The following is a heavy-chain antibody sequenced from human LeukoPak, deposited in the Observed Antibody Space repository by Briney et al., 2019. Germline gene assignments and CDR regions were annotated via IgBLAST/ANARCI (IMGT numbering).Heavy chain of an antibody. D-gene: IGHD2-2*01. Sequence: ASVKVSCKVSGYTLTELSMHWVRQAPGKGLEWMGGFDPEDGETIYAQKFQGRVTMTEDTSTDTAYMELSSLRSEDTAVYYCASYCSSTSCYVVGFDYWGQGTLVIVSS. J-gene: IGHJ4*02. CDR2: FDPEDGET. CDR1: GYTLTELS. V-gene: IGHV1-24*01. CDR3: ASYCSSTSCYVVGFDY.